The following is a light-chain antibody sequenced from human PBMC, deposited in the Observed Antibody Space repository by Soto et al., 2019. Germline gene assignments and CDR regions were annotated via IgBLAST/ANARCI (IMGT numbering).Light chain of an antibody. Sequence: AIQMTQSPSSLSASVGDRVTITCRASQGIRNDLDWFQQKPGKAPKLLIYAASNLQSGVPARFSGSGSGTDFTLTISSLQPGDVATYYCQKYDDAPLSFGGGTKVDIK. CDR3: QKYDDAPLS. CDR1: QGIRND. J-gene: IGKJ4*01. CDR2: AAS. V-gene: IGKV1-6*01.